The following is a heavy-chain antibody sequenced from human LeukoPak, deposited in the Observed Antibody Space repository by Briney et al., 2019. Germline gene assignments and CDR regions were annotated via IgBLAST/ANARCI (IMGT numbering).Heavy chain of an antibody. Sequence: GASVKVSCKASGGTFSSYAISWVRQAPGQRLEWMGWSNAGNGNTKYSQEFQGRVTITRDTSASTAYMELSSLRSEDMAVYYCARALDSSGWSTPFDYWGQGTLVTVSS. V-gene: IGHV1-3*02. D-gene: IGHD6-19*01. CDR2: SNAGNGNT. J-gene: IGHJ4*02. CDR3: ARALDSSGWSTPFDY. CDR1: GGTFSSYA.